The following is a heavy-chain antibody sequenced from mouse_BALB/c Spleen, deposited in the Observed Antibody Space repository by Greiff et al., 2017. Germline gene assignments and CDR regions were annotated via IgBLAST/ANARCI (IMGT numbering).Heavy chain of an antibody. Sequence: VQLQQSGPELVKPGASVKMSCKASGYTFTSYVMHWVKQKPGQGLEWIGYINPYNDGTKYNEKFKGKATLTSDKSSSTAYMELSSLTSEDSAVYYCARSTYDGYYWYFDVWGAGTTVTVSS. CDR3: ARSTYDGYYWYFDV. CDR2: INPYNDGT. CDR1: GYTFTSYV. J-gene: IGHJ1*01. D-gene: IGHD2-3*01. V-gene: IGHV1-14*01.